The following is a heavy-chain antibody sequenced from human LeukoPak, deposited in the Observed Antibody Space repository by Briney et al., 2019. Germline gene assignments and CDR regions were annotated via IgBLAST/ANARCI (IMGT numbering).Heavy chain of an antibody. Sequence: GGSLRLSCAASGFTFDDYGMSWVRQAPGKGLEWISGVNWNGGSTGYADSVKGRFTISRDNAKNSLYPQMSSLRTEDTALYFCAKEMGDFDRPDESYFDYWGQGTLVTVSS. CDR3: AKEMGDFDRPDESYFDY. J-gene: IGHJ4*02. CDR2: VNWNGGST. V-gene: IGHV3-20*04. CDR1: GFTFDDYG. D-gene: IGHD3-9*01.